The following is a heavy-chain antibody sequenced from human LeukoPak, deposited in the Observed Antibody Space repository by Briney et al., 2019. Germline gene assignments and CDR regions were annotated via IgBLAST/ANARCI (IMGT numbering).Heavy chain of an antibody. CDR2: INNDGCEK. D-gene: IGHD1-26*01. V-gene: IGHV3-7*03. Sequence: GGSLRLSCAASGFIFSNYLMGWVRQAPGKGLESLANINNDGCEKYYVDSVKGRFSISRDNAKNSLYLQMNSLGAEDTAVYYWVGAVRGSSFAICGQGTKVTVSS. J-gene: IGHJ3*02. CDR1: GFIFSNYL. CDR3: VGAVRGSSFAI.